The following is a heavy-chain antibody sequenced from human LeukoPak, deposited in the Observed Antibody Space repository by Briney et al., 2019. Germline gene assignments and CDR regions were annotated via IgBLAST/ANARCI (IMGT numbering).Heavy chain of an antibody. Sequence: SETLSLTCTVSGGSISSYYWSWIRQPPGKGLEWIGYIYYSGSTNYNPSLKSRVTIPVDTSKNQFSLKLSSVTAADTAVYYCARGWNHGDDGFDIWGQGTMVTVSS. CDR2: IYYSGST. D-gene: IGHD1-1*01. V-gene: IGHV4-59*01. CDR1: GGSISSYY. J-gene: IGHJ3*02. CDR3: ARGWNHGDDGFDI.